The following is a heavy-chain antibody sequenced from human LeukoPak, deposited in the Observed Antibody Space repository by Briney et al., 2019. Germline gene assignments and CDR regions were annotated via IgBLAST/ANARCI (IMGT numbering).Heavy chain of an antibody. Sequence: SGGSLRLSCAASGFTLSSYAMNWVRQAPGKGLEWVSAISGNGYAYYADSVKGRLTISRDNSKNTLYLQMNSLRAEDTAVYYCAKRGAEVGTTVAPGDYWGQGTLLTVSS. CDR1: GFTLSSYA. V-gene: IGHV3-23*01. J-gene: IGHJ4*02. CDR2: ISGNGYA. D-gene: IGHD1-26*01. CDR3: AKRGAEVGTTVAPGDY.